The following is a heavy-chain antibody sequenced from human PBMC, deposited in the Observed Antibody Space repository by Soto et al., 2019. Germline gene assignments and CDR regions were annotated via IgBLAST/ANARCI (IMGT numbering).Heavy chain of an antibody. CDR1: GGSISSSSYY. D-gene: IGHD2-2*01. J-gene: IGHJ5*02. V-gene: IGHV4-39*01. CDR3: ARQKKVPIVVVPAAIRENWFDP. Sequence: LETLSLTCTVSGGSISSSSYYWGWIRQPPGKGLEWIGSIYYSGSTYYNPSLKSRVTISVDTSKNQFSLKLSSVTAADTAVYYCARQKKVPIVVVPAAIRENWFDPWGQRTLVTVSS. CDR2: IYYSGST.